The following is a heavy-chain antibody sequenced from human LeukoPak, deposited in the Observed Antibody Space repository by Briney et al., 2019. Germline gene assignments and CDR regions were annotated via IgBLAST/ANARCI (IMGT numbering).Heavy chain of an antibody. V-gene: IGHV1-8*01. Sequence: ASVKVSCKASGYTFTSYDINWVRQATGQGLEWMGWMNPNSGNTGYAQKFQGRVTMTRNTSISTAYMELSSLRSEDTAVYYCARLYDGDYGYYFDYWGQGTLVTVSS. CDR2: MNPNSGNT. J-gene: IGHJ4*02. D-gene: IGHD4-17*01. CDR1: GYTFTSYD. CDR3: ARLYDGDYGYYFDY.